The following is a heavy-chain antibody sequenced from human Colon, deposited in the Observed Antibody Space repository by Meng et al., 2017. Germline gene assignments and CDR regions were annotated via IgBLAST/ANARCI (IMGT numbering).Heavy chain of an antibody. Sequence: GESLKISCAASGFTFGTYEMNWVRQAPGKGLEWVSYISSGSTKYYADSVKGRFTISRDNAKKSLYLEMISLRAEDTAAYYCARVYSSTTGKGMDVWGQGTMVTVSS. V-gene: IGHV3-48*03. CDR1: GFTFGTYE. J-gene: IGHJ6*02. CDR3: ARVYSSTTGKGMDV. D-gene: IGHD1-1*01. CDR2: ISSGSTK.